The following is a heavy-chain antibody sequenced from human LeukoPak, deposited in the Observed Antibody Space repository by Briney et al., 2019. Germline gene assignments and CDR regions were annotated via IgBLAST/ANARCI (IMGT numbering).Heavy chain of an antibody. CDR2: IYYSGGA. D-gene: IGHD2-21*02. CDR3: ARTHCEGDCFSAIRY. J-gene: IGHJ4*02. V-gene: IGHV4-39*07. Sequence: SEALSLTCTVSGDSLRKSTFYWVWIRQPPGKGLEWIGSIYYSGGADYNPSLQSRVTISVDTSKNEFSLKVRSVTAADTAVYFCARTHCEGDCFSAIRYWGQGTPVTVSS. CDR1: GDSLRKSTFY.